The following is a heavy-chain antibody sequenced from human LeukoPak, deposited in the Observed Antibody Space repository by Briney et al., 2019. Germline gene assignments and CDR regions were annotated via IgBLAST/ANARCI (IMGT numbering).Heavy chain of an antibody. Sequence: ASVKVSCKASGGTFSSYAISWVRQAPGQGLEWMGGIIPIFGTANYAQKFQGRVTITADESTSTAYMELSSLRSEGTAVYYCARGKPVTDNYYYGMDVWGQGTTVIVSS. V-gene: IGHV1-69*13. CDR2: IIPIFGTA. J-gene: IGHJ6*02. CDR3: ARGKPVTDNYYYGMDV. D-gene: IGHD4-17*01. CDR1: GGTFSSYA.